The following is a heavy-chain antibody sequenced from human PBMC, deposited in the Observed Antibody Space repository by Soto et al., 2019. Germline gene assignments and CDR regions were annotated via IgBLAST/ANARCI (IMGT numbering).Heavy chain of an antibody. J-gene: IGHJ6*01. V-gene: IGHV1-69*01. CDR2: IIPIFGTA. CDR3: ARGAGSDYYYSCGMDV. Sequence: QVQLVQSGAEVKKPGSSVQVSCKASGGTFSSYAISWVRQAPGQGLEWMGGIIPIFGTANYAQKFQGRVTITADESTRTAYMELSSLRSEDTAVYYCARGAGSDYYYSCGMDVWGQGTTVTVSS. CDR1: GGTFSSYA. D-gene: IGHD3-10*01.